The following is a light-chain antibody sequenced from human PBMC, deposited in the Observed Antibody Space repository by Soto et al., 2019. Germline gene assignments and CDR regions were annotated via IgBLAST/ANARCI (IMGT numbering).Light chain of an antibody. J-gene: IGLJ3*02. Sequence: QSVLTQPPSVSGAPGQRVTISCTGGSSNIGAGYDVHWYQQFPGTAPKLLIYGDSNRPSGVPDRFSGSKSGTSASLAITGLQAEDEADYYCQSFDSSLSQGVFGGGTKLTVL. V-gene: IGLV1-40*01. CDR1: SSNIGAGYD. CDR3: QSFDSSLSQGV. CDR2: GDS.